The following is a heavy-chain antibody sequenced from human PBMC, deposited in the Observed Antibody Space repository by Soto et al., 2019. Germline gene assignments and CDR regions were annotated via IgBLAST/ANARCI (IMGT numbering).Heavy chain of an antibody. CDR2: INHSGST. CDR1: GGSFSGYY. V-gene: IGHV4-34*01. CDR3: ARAGPRVRGALYYFDY. D-gene: IGHD3-10*01. Sequence: QVQLQQWGAGLLKPSETLSLTCAVYGGSFSGYYWSWIRQPPGKGLEWIGEINHSGSTNYNPSLKSRVTISVDTSKNQFSLKLSSVTAADTAVYYCARAGPRVRGALYYFDYWGQGTLVTVSS. J-gene: IGHJ4*02.